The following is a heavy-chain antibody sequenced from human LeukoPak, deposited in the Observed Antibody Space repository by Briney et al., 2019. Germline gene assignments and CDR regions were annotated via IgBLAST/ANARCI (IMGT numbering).Heavy chain of an antibody. CDR1: GGSISSYY. V-gene: IGHV4-59*01. J-gene: IGHJ6*02. CDR3: ARDSPYGMDV. Sequence: SETLSLTCTVSGGSISSYYWSWIRQPPGKGLEWIGYIYYSGSTNYNPSLKSRVTISVDTSKNQFSLKLSSVTAADTAVYYRARDSPYGMDVWGQGTTVTVSS. CDR2: IYYSGST.